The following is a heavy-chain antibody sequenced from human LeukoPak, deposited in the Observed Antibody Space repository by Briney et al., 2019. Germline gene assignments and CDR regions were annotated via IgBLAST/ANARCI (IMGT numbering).Heavy chain of an antibody. CDR2: IDPSDSYT. D-gene: IGHD3-22*01. CDR1: GYSFTSYW. CDR3: ARHLSDEIVVVITPTHAFDI. J-gene: IGHJ3*02. V-gene: IGHV5-10-1*01. Sequence: GESLKISCKGSGYSFTSYWISWVRQMPGKGLEWMGRIDPSDSYTNYSPSFQGHVTISADKSISTAYLQWSSLKASDTAMYYCARHLSDEIVVVITPTHAFDIWGQGTMVTVSS.